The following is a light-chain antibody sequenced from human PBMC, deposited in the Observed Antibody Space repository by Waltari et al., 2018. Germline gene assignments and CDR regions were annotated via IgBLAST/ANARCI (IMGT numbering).Light chain of an antibody. V-gene: IGLV2-14*01. CDR1: DSDVGAYDF. J-gene: IGLJ1*01. Sequence: QSALTQPASVSGSPGQSITISCSGTDSDVGAYDFVSWYQQHPGKAPHLLIYEVSNRPSGICNRFAASKSGNTASLTISGLHAEDEADYYCSSYTTSSAPGVFGTGTRVTVL. CDR3: SSYTTSSAPGV. CDR2: EVS.